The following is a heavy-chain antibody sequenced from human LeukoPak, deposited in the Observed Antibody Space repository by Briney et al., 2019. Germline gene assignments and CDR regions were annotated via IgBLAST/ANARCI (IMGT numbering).Heavy chain of an antibody. J-gene: IGHJ3*02. CDR1: GFTFSSYG. CDR2: ISYDGSNK. Sequence: PGGSLRLSCAASGFTFSSYGMHWVRQAPGEGLEWVAVISYDGSNKYYADSVKGRFTISRDNSKNTLYLQMNSLRAEDTAVYYCAKDLGGWIQLWIGAFDIWGQGTMVTVSS. V-gene: IGHV3-30*18. D-gene: IGHD5-18*01. CDR3: AKDLGGWIQLWIGAFDI.